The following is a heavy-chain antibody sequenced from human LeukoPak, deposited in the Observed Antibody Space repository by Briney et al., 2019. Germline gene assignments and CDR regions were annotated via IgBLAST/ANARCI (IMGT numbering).Heavy chain of an antibody. J-gene: IGHJ4*02. Sequence: GGSLRLSCAASRFTFSSHWMHWVRQAPGKGLLWVSRINGDGSITTYADSVKGRFTISRDNAKNTLYLQMNSLRAEDTAVYYCAREPSYCGGDCGFGYWGQGALVTVSS. CDR2: INGDGSIT. CDR1: RFTFSSHW. D-gene: IGHD2-21*02. CDR3: AREPSYCGGDCGFGY. V-gene: IGHV3-74*01.